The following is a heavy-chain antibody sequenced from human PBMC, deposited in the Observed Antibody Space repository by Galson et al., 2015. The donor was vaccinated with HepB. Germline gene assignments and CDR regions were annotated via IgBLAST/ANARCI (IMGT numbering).Heavy chain of an antibody. CDR1: GFTFSNAW. V-gene: IGHV3-15*01. CDR2: IKSKTDGGTT. D-gene: IGHD5-24*01. Sequence: SLRLSCAASGFTFSNAWMSWVRQAPGRGLEWVGRIKSKTDGGTTDYAAPVKGRFTISRDDSKNTLYLQMNSLKTEDTAVYYCTSPLDGYNFYYYYGMDVWGQGTTVTVSS. J-gene: IGHJ6*02. CDR3: TSPLDGYNFYYYYGMDV.